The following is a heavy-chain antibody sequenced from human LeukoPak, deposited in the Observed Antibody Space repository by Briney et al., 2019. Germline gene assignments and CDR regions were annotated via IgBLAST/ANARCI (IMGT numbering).Heavy chain of an antibody. V-gene: IGHV3-23*01. D-gene: IGHD3-22*01. CDR1: GFTFSNFG. CDR3: AKGDYYDLDY. Sequence: GGSLRLSCTASGFTFSNFGMNWVRQAPGKGLEWVSIITSGVGITYYADSVKGRFAISRDNSRNTLYLQMNSLRAEDTAVYYCAKGDYYDLDYWGQGTLVTVSS. CDR2: ITSGVGIT. J-gene: IGHJ4*02.